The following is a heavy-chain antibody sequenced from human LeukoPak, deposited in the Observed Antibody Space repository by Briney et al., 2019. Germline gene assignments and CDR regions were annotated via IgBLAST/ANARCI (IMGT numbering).Heavy chain of an antibody. CDR2: IYYSGST. CDR3: GSLPYSSSSGFDY. CDR1: GGSISSYY. V-gene: IGHV4-59*08. Sequence: SETLSLTCAVSGGSISSYYWSWIRQPPGKGLEWIGYIYYSGSTNYNPSLKSRVTISVDTSKNQFSLKLSSVTAADTAVYYCGSLPYSSSSGFDYWGQGTLVTVSS. J-gene: IGHJ4*02. D-gene: IGHD6-13*01.